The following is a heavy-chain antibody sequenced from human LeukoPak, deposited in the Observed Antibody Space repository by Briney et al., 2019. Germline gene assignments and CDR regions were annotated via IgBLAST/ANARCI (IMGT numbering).Heavy chain of an antibody. D-gene: IGHD3-16*01. CDR3: TTGPSYGYEW. CDR2: IKTDGRTT. V-gene: IGHV3-74*01. Sequence: GGSLRLSCAASGMTFSNHWMHWVRQAPGKGLVRVSLIKTDGRTTIYAESVKGRFTISRDNGKSILYLQMNSLRAEDTGIYYCTTGPSYGYEWWGQGTVVTVSS. CDR1: GMTFSNHW. J-gene: IGHJ4*02.